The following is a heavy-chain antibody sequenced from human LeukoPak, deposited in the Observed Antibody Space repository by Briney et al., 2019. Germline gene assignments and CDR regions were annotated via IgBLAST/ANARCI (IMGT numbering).Heavy chain of an antibody. CDR2: ISYDGSNK. D-gene: IGHD3-10*01. J-gene: IGHJ4*02. CDR1: GFKFSSYG. V-gene: IGHV3-30*18. Sequence: PGRALRLSCAASGFKFSSYGMHWVRQAPGKGLEWVAVISYDGSNKYYGDSVRGRFTISRDKSKNRLYLEMNSLRAEDTAVYYCAKERYYGSGSYSDFDYWGQGTLVTVS. CDR3: AKERYYGSGSYSDFDY.